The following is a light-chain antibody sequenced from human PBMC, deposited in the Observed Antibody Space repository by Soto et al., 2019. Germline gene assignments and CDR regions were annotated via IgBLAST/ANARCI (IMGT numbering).Light chain of an antibody. CDR1: QGISSY. CDR2: AAS. Sequence: IQLTQSPSSLSASVGARVTITCRASQGISSYLAWYQQKPGKAPNLLIYAASTLQSGVPSRFSGSGSGTDGTITISSLQPEDCETYYCQQLNRYPLTFGGGTKVDIK. CDR3: QQLNRYPLT. V-gene: IGKV1-9*01. J-gene: IGKJ4*01.